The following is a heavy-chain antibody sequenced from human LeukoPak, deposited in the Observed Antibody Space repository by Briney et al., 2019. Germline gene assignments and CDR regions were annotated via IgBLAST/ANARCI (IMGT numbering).Heavy chain of an antibody. CDR3: ATTGLLGDIP. J-gene: IGHJ5*02. V-gene: IGHV3-33*01. CDR1: GFTFSGYG. CDR2: IWSDGSNK. Sequence: GGSLRLSCATSGFTFSGYGMHWVRQAPGKGLEWVTVIWSDGSNKYYADSVKGRFTISRDNSKNTLYLQLNSLRAEDTAVYYCATTGLLGDIPWGQGTLVTVSS. D-gene: IGHD2-21*01.